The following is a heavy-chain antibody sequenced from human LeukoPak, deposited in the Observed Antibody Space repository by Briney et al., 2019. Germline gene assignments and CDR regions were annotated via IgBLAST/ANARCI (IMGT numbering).Heavy chain of an antibody. CDR1: GYTFTSYY. Sequence: SSVKVSCKSSGYTFTSYYMHRVRLPHAQGLEWMGIIYPSDGSRSYAQKFQSRVTMTRVMSTSIFYMELSSLRSEDTAVYYCARDRRVGATTTGEPWGQGTLVTVSS. CDR2: IYPSDGSR. CDR3: ARDRRVGATTTGEP. V-gene: IGHV1-46*01. J-gene: IGHJ4*02. D-gene: IGHD1-26*01.